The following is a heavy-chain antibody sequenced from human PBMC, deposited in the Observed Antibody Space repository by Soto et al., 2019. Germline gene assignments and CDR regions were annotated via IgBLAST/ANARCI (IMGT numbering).Heavy chain of an antibody. CDR1: GFTFSSYW. Sequence: EVQLVESGGGLVQPGGSLRLSCAASGFTFSSYWMSWVRQAPGKGLEWVANIKQDGSEKYYVDSVKGRFTISRDNSKNTLYLQMNSLRAEDTAVYYCAKHGGYDSSGYYDYYYGMDVWGQGTTVTVSS. D-gene: IGHD3-22*01. J-gene: IGHJ6*02. CDR3: AKHGGYDSSGYYDYYYGMDV. CDR2: IKQDGSEK. V-gene: IGHV3-7*03.